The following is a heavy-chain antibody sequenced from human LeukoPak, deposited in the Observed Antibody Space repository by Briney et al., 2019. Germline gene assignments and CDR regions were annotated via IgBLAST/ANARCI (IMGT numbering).Heavy chain of an antibody. CDR2: IYYSGST. Sequence: SETLSLTCTVSGGSISSSSYYWGWIRQPPGKGLEWIGSIYYSGSTYYNPSLKSRVTISVDTSKNQFSLKLSSVTAADTAVYYCARNGCTNGVCYGYCYYYYMDVWGKGTTVTVSS. CDR3: ARNGCTNGVCYGYCYYYYMDV. D-gene: IGHD2-8*01. CDR1: GGSISSSSYY. J-gene: IGHJ6*03. V-gene: IGHV4-39*07.